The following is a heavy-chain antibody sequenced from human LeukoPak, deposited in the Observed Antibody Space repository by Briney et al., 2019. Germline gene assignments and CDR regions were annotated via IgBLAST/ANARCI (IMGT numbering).Heavy chain of an antibody. Sequence: PGGCLRLSCAASGFTFSSYWMSWVRPAPGKGREWVANIKQEGREKYYVNSEKGRFTIYRDNAKNSLFLQMNSLRAEDTAVYYCGRDYGYSSSGYYYYYMDVWGKGTTVTVS. CDR2: IKQEGREK. CDR1: GFTFSSYW. CDR3: GRDYGYSSSGYYYYYMDV. V-gene: IGHV3-7*01. D-gene: IGHD6-6*01. J-gene: IGHJ6*03.